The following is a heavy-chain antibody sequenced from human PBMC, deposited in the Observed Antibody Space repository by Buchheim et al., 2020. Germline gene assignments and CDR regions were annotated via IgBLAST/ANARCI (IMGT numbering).Heavy chain of an antibody. CDR1: GFTFSSYG. CDR2: ISYDGNKK. J-gene: IGHJ4*02. V-gene: IGHV3-30*18. Sequence: QVQLVESGGGVVQTGRSLRLSCAASGFTFSSYGMHWVRQAPGKGLEWVALISYDGNKKYFADSVKGRFTISRDNSKNMLSLQMSSLKTEDTAIYYCAKNRDPYLYLREFDYWGQGTL. D-gene: IGHD2-2*02. CDR3: AKNRDPYLYLREFDY.